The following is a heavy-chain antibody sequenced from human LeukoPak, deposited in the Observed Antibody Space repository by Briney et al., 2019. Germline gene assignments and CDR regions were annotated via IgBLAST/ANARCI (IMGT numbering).Heavy chain of an antibody. D-gene: IGHD3-22*01. Sequence: SETLSLTCAVYGGSFSGYYWSWIRQPPGKGLEWIGEINHSGSTNYNPSLKSRVTISVDTSKNQFSLKLSSVTAADTAVYYCARGTTVGDSSGYYVHWGQGTLVTVSS. CDR1: GGSFSGYY. CDR2: INHSGST. J-gene: IGHJ4*02. CDR3: ARGTTVGDSSGYYVH. V-gene: IGHV4-34*01.